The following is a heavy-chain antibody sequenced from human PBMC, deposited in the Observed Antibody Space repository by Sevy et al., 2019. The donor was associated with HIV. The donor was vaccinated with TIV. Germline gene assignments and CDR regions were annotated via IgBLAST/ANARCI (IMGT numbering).Heavy chain of an antibody. V-gene: IGHV4-34*01. J-gene: IGHJ4*02. CDR2: INHSGST. CDR3: ARDLNSYGYRSVDY. Sequence: SETLSLTCAVYGGSFSGYYWSWIRQPPGKGLEWIGEINHSGSTNYNPSLKSRVTISVDTSKNQFSLKLSSVTAADTAVYYCARDLNSYGYRSVDYWGQGTLVTVSS. D-gene: IGHD5-18*01. CDR1: GGSFSGYY.